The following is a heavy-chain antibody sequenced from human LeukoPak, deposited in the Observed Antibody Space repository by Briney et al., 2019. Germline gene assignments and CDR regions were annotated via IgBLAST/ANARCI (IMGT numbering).Heavy chain of an antibody. J-gene: IGHJ6*03. Sequence: GGSLRLSCAASGFTFSSYWMSWVRQAPGKGLEWVANIKQDGSEKYYVDSVKGRFTISRDSAKNSLYLQMNSLRAEDTAVYYCARDLLRSYSSSSSSYYYYMDVWGKGTTVTVSS. CDR1: GFTFSSYW. CDR3: ARDLLRSYSSSSSSYYYYMDV. V-gene: IGHV3-7*01. CDR2: IKQDGSEK. D-gene: IGHD6-6*01.